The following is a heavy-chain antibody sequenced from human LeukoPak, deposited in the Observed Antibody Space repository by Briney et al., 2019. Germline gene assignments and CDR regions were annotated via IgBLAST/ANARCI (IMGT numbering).Heavy chain of an antibody. CDR3: ARESPDTSGYYPDY. CDR2: IWYDGSNK. Sequence: PGGSLRLSCAASGFTFSTYGMHWVRQAPGKGLEWVAVIWYDGSNKYYPDSVKGRFIISRDNSRNTLYLQMNSLRAEDTAVYYCARESPDTSGYYPDYWGQGSLVTVSS. V-gene: IGHV3-33*01. CDR1: GFTFSTYG. J-gene: IGHJ4*02. D-gene: IGHD3-22*01.